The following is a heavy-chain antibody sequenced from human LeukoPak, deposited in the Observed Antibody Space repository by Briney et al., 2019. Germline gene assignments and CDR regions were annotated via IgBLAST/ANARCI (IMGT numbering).Heavy chain of an antibody. CDR3: ARASSSWYAGLVDP. Sequence: PGGSLRLSCAASGFTFSSYAMSWLRQAPGKRLEWVSAISGSGGSTYYADSVKGRFTISRDNSKNTLYLQMNSLRAEDTAVYYCARASSSWYAGLVDPWGQGTLVTVSS. V-gene: IGHV3-23*01. D-gene: IGHD6-13*01. CDR1: GFTFSSYA. J-gene: IGHJ5*02. CDR2: ISGSGGST.